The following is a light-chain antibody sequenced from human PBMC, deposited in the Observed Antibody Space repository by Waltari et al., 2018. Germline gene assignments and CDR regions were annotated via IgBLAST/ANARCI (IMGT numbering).Light chain of an antibody. V-gene: IGKV1-39*01. CDR3: QQSYNPLT. CDR2: AAS. CDR1: QSISTY. J-gene: IGKJ4*01. Sequence: DFQMTQSPSSLSASVGDRVTITCRASQSISTYLNWYQQKPGKAPNLLIYAASSLPSGVPTRFHGHGSGTDFTLTISRLQPEDFATYYCQQSYNPLTFGRGTKVEIK.